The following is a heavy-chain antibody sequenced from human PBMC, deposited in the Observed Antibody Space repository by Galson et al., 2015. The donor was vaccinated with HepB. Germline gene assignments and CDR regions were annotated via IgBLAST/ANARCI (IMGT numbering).Heavy chain of an antibody. Sequence: SLRLSCAASGFTFDDYAMHWVRQAPGKGLEWVSGISWNSGSIGYADSVKGRFTISRDNAKNSLYLQMNSLRAEDTALYYCAKEVVVAENDAFDIWGQGTMVTVSS. CDR1: GFTFDDYA. CDR2: ISWNSGSI. J-gene: IGHJ3*02. V-gene: IGHV3-9*01. CDR3: AKEVVVAENDAFDI. D-gene: IGHD2-15*01.